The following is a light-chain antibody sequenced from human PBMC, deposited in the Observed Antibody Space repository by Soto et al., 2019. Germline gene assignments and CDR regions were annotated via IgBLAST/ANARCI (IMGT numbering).Light chain of an antibody. CDR2: EVR. Sequence: QSALAQPPSASGSPGQSVTITCTGTNSDVGTYNYVSWYQHHPGKAPKFLIYEVRNRLSGVSNRFSGSKSGNTASLTISGLQSEDEADYYCTSYTPTGALVFGSGTKVTVL. V-gene: IGLV2-14*01. CDR1: NSDVGTYNY. J-gene: IGLJ6*01. CDR3: TSYTPTGALV.